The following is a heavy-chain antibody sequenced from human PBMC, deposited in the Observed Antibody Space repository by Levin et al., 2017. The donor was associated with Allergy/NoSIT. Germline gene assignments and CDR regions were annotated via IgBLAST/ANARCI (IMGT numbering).Heavy chain of an antibody. CDR1: GFTVSSNY. Sequence: PGGSLRLSCAASGFTVSSNYMSWVRQAPGKGLEWVSVIYSGGSTYYADSVKGRFTISRDNSKNTLYLQMNSLRAEDTAVYYCARDQLGIAVAGTFPVVGAFDIWGQGTMVTVSS. D-gene: IGHD6-19*01. J-gene: IGHJ3*02. V-gene: IGHV3-66*01. CDR3: ARDQLGIAVAGTFPVVGAFDI. CDR2: IYSGGST.